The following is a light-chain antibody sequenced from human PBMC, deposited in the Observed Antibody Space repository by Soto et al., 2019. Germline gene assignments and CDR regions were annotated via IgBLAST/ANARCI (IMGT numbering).Light chain of an antibody. Sequence: DIQMTQSPSTLSASVGDRVTITCRASQSISGWLAWYQQKPGKAPKLLIYKASSLESGVPSRFSGSGSGTELTLTISSLQPDDFATYYCQQYSSYRTFGQGTKLQIK. CDR3: QQYSSYRT. CDR1: QSISGW. J-gene: IGKJ2*02. V-gene: IGKV1-5*03. CDR2: KAS.